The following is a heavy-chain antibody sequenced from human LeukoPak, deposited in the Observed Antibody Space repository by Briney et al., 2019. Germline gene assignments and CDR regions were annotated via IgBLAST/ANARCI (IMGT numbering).Heavy chain of an antibody. CDR3: ARDQSGSGWYRSFDY. Sequence: ASVKVSCKASGYTFTSYYMHWVRQAPGQGLEWMGIINPSGGSTSYAQKFQGRVTMIRDTSTSTVYMELSSLRSEDTAVYYCARDQSGSGWYRSFDYWGQGTLVTVSS. D-gene: IGHD6-19*01. J-gene: IGHJ4*02. CDR2: INPSGGST. CDR1: GYTFTSYY. V-gene: IGHV1-46*01.